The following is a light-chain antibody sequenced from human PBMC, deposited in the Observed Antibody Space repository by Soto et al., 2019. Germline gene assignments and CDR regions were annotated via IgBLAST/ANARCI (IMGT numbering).Light chain of an antibody. CDR1: SSDVGGYNY. Sequence: QSALTQPPSASGSPGQSVTICCTGTSSDVGGYNYVSWYQQHPGKAPKLMISEVSKRPSGVPDRFSGFRSGNTASLTVSGLQSEDEADYYFSSYAGSNNLVFGGGTQLTVL. V-gene: IGLV2-8*01. CDR2: EVS. J-gene: IGLJ3*02. CDR3: SSYAGSNNLV.